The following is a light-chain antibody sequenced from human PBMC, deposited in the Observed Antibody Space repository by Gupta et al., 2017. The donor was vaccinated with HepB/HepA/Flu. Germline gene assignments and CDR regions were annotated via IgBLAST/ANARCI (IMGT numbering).Light chain of an antibody. J-gene: IGLJ3*02. CDR3: AAWDDSLSGPE. V-gene: IGLV1-47*01. Sequence: QSVLTQPPSASGTPGPRVTISCSGSSSNIGSNYVYWYQQLPGTAPKLLIYRNNQRPSGVPDRFSGSKSGTSASLAISGLRSEDEADYYCAAWDDSLSGPEFGGGTKLTVL. CDR1: SSNIGSNY. CDR2: RNN.